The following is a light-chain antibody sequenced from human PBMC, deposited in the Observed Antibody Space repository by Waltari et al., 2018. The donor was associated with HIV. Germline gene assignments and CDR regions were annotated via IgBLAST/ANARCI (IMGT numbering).Light chain of an antibody. CDR1: LDISNS. CDR2: SAF. CDR3: QQSYSFPHT. Sequence: DIQMAQSPSNVSAFVGGTVTITCRASLDISNSLAWYQFKPGRAPNLLIYSAFRLETAVPSRFRGSGSGTEFTLTITSLHPDDFATYYCQQSYSFPHTFGVGTKV. J-gene: IGKJ4*01. V-gene: IGKV1-12*01.